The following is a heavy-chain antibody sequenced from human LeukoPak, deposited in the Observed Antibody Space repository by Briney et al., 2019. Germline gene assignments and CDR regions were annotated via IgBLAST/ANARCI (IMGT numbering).Heavy chain of an antibody. J-gene: IGHJ4*02. CDR1: GVALSHHG. V-gene: IGHV3-33*01. CDR2: VRYDGSDK. Sequence: GRSLRLSCIASGVALSHHGMHWVRQPPGKGLEWVAFVRYDGSDKYYADSVKGRFTVSRDNSNNALDLQMNTRTVEDTAVYYCARALSSTGGSYYFDSWGQGTLVTVSS. D-gene: IGHD1-14*01. CDR3: ARALSSTGGSYYFDS.